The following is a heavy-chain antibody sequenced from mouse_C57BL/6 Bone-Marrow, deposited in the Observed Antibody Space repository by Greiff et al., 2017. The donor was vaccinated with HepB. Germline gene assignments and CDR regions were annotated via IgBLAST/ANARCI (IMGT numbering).Heavy chain of an antibody. CDR3: ASDYYGSTMDY. CDR2: IDPSDSET. V-gene: IGHV1-52*01. J-gene: IGHJ4*01. CDR1: GYTFTSYW. D-gene: IGHD1-1*01. Sequence: QVQLKQPGAELVRPGSSVKLSCKASGYTFTSYWMHWVKQRPIQGLEWIGNIDPSDSETQYNQKFKDKATLTVDKSSSTAYRQLSSLTSEDSAVYYCASDYYGSTMDYWGQGTAVTVSS.